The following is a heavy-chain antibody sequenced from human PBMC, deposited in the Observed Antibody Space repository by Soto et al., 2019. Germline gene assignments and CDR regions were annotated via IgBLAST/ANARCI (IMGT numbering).Heavy chain of an antibody. Sequence: GGSLRLSCVASGFPFSIFSMHWVRQAPGKGLEWVAVFSYDGSNKYYADSVKGRFTISRDNSKNTLYLQMNSLRVEDTAVYYCARDVSGITAAWGQGILVTVSS. J-gene: IGHJ5*02. V-gene: IGHV3-30-3*01. CDR2: FSYDGSNK. CDR1: GFPFSIFS. D-gene: IGHD3-10*01. CDR3: ARDVSGITAA.